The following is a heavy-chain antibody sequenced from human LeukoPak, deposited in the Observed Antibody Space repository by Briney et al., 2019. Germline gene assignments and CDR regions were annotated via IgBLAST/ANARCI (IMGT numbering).Heavy chain of an antibody. D-gene: IGHD6-19*01. CDR1: GGSISSYY. J-gene: IGHJ5*02. V-gene: IGHV4-59*01. Sequence: SETLSLTCTVSGGSISSYYWSWLRQPPGKGLEWVGYIYYSGGTNYNTSLKSRVTISVDTSKNQFSLKLSSVTAADTAVYYCARVPYSSGWVWFDPWGQGTLVTVSS. CDR3: ARVPYSSGWVWFDP. CDR2: IYYSGGT.